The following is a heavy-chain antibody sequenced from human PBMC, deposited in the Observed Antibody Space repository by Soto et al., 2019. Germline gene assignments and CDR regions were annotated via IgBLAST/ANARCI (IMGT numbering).Heavy chain of an antibody. CDR2: IIPIFGTA. CDR1: GGTFSSYA. J-gene: IGHJ6*02. V-gene: IGHV1-69*01. Sequence: QVQLVQSGAEVKKPGSSGKVSCKASGGTFSSYAISWVRQAPGQGLEWMGGIIPIFGTANYAQKFQGRVTITAAESTSTGYMGLGSLRSEDTAVYYLASNQYGGGYCSGFNYGMDGWCHGATVTVSS. CDR3: ASNQYGGGYCSGFNYGMDG. D-gene: IGHD2-21*02.